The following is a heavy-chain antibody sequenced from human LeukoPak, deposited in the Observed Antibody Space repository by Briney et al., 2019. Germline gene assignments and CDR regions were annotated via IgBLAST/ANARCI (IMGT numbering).Heavy chain of an antibody. CDR1: GFTFSSYG. V-gene: IGHV3-21*04. CDR2: ITSSSSFI. Sequence: GGSLRLSCAASGFTFSSYGMHWVRQAPGKGLEWLSSITSSSSFIYYADSVKGRFTISRDNAKNSLYLQMNSLRAEDTAVYYCAKALTTTGTTMFDYWGQGTLVTVSS. J-gene: IGHJ4*02. CDR3: AKALTTTGTTMFDY. D-gene: IGHD1-1*01.